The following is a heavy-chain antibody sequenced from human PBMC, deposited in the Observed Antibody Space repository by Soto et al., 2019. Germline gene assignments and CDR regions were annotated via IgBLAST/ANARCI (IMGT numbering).Heavy chain of an antibody. V-gene: IGHV3-74*01. J-gene: IGHJ6*02. Sequence: EVQLVESGGGLVQPGGSLRLSCAASGFTFSSYWMHWVRQAPGKGLVWVSRINSDGSSTSYADSVKGRFTISRDNAKNTLYLQMNSLRAEDTAVYYCARVLRGVIMLYGMDVWGQGTTVTVSS. CDR2: INSDGSST. CDR1: GFTFSSYW. D-gene: IGHD3-10*01. CDR3: ARVLRGVIMLYGMDV.